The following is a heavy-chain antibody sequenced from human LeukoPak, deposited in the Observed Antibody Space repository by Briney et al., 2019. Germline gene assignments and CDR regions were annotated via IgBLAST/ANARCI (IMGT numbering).Heavy chain of an antibody. CDR3: ARVGDDYGDYIWFDP. D-gene: IGHD4-17*01. CDR2: IIPIFGTA. J-gene: IGHJ5*02. CDR1: GGTFSSYA. Sequence: ASVKVSCKASGGTFSSYAIIWVRQAPGQGLEWMGGIIPIFGTANYAQKFQGRVTITADESTSTAYMELSSLRSEDTAVYYCARVGDDYGDYIWFDPWGQGTLVTVSS. V-gene: IGHV1-69*13.